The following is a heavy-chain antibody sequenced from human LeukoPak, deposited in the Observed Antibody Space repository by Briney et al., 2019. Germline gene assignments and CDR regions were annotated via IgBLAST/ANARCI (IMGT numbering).Heavy chain of an antibody. CDR2: IIPILGIA. Sequence: GSSVKVSCKASGGTFSSYAISWVRQAPGQGLEWMGRIIPILGIANYAQKFQGRVTITADKSTSTAYMELSSLRSEDTAVYYCARPGIAAAGTFPDGMDVWGQGTTVTVSS. J-gene: IGHJ6*02. CDR3: ARPGIAAAGTFPDGMDV. CDR1: GGTFSSYA. V-gene: IGHV1-69*04. D-gene: IGHD6-13*01.